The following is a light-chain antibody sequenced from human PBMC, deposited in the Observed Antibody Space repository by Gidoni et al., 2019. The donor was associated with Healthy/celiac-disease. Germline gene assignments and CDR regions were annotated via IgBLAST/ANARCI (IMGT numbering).Light chain of an antibody. J-gene: IGLJ3*02. CDR2: SNN. V-gene: IGLV1-44*01. Sequence: QSVLTQPPSASGTPGQRVTISCSGSSSNIGSNTVNWYQQLPGTAPKLLIYSNNQRPSGVPDRFSGSKSGTSASLAISGLQSEDEADYYFAAWDDSLNGRMFGGGTKLTVL. CDR1: SSNIGSNT. CDR3: AAWDDSLNGRM.